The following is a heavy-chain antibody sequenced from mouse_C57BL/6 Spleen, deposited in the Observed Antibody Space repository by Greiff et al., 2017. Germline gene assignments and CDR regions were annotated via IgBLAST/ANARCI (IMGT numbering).Heavy chain of an antibody. CDR2: IYPSDSET. V-gene: IGHV1-61*01. CDR3: ARRRGTAQAPSYYAMDY. Sequence: QVQLQQPGAELVRPGSSVKLSCKASGYTFTSYWLDWVKQRPGQGLEWIGNIYPSDSETHYNQKFKDKATLTVDKSSNTAYMQLSSLTSEDSAVYYCARRRGTAQAPSYYAMDYWGQGTSVTVSS. CDR1: GYTFTSYW. J-gene: IGHJ4*01. D-gene: IGHD3-2*02.